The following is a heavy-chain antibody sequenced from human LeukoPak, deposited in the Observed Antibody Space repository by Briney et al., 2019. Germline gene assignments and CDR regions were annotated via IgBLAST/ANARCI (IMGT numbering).Heavy chain of an antibody. Sequence: GGSLRLSCAASGFSFSSYSMDWVRQAPGKGLEWVSSISSSGSYIYYAESMKGRFTISRDNAKNSLYLQMNSLRAEDTAVYYCARDEAAVADYWGQGTLVTVSS. J-gene: IGHJ4*02. CDR1: GFSFSSYS. V-gene: IGHV3-21*01. D-gene: IGHD6-13*01. CDR3: ARDEAAVADY. CDR2: ISSSGSYI.